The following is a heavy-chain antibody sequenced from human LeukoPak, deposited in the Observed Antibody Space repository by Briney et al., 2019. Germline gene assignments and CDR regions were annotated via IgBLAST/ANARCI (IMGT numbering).Heavy chain of an antibody. CDR2: ISSSSSTI. CDR1: GFTFSTYS. CDR3: AKCSEITMIVVG. J-gene: IGHJ4*02. D-gene: IGHD3-22*01. Sequence: PGGSLRLSCAASGFTFSTYSMNWVRQAPGKGLEWVPYISSSSSTIYYADSVKGRFTISRDNSKNTLYLQMNSLRAEDTAVYYCAKCSEITMIVVGWGQGTLVTVSS. V-gene: IGHV3-48*01.